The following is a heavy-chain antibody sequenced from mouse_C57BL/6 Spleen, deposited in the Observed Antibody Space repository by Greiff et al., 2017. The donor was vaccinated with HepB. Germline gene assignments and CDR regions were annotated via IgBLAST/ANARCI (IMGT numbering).Heavy chain of an antibody. V-gene: IGHV3-6*01. Sequence: EVKLVESGPGLVKPSQSLSLTCSVTGYSITSGYYWNWIRQFPGNKLEWMGYLSYDGSNNYNPSLKNRISITRDTSKNQFFLKLNSVTTEDTATYYCALYGNYLYYYAMDYWGQGTSVTVSS. CDR3: ALYGNYLYYYAMDY. CDR2: LSYDGSN. CDR1: GYSITSGYY. D-gene: IGHD2-1*01. J-gene: IGHJ4*01.